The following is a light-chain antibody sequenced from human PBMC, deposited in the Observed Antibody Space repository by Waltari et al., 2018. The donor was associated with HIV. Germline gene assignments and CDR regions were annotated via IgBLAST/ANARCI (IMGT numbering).Light chain of an antibody. CDR2: MDT. V-gene: IGLV6-57*03. CDR1: SGSLASAY. Sequence: NLMLTQPRSVSASPGKTVTISCTRSSGSLASAYVQWYQQRPGSAPPTVIYMDTQRPSGVPDRFSGSIDSSSNSASLTISGLKTEDEADYYCQSHDSSNHWVFGGGTKLTVL. J-gene: IGLJ3*02. CDR3: QSHDSSNHWV.